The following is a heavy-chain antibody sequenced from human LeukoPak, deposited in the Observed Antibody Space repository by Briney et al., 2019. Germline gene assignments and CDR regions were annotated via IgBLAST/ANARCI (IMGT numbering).Heavy chain of an antibody. CDR1: GYTFTGYY. CDR3: ARGASDAFKYSYVLYYFDY. V-gene: IGHV1-2*02. CDR2: ISPNSGGT. J-gene: IGHJ4*02. D-gene: IGHD5-18*01. Sequence: GASVKVSCKASGYTFTGYYMHWVRQAPGQGLEWMGWISPNSGGTNYAQKFQGRVTITRDTSASTAYMELSSLRSEDTAVYYCARGASDAFKYSYVLYYFDYWGQGTLVTVSS.